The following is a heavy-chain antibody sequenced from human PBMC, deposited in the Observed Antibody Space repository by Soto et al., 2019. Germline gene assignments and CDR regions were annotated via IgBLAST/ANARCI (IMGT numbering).Heavy chain of an antibody. Sequence: QVQLQESGPGLVKPSETLSLTCTVSGGDISTYYWTWIRQPDGKGLEWIGRIYSSASTKYNPSLKSRVTMSLDTSKNQFSLRLSSVTAADTAVYYCARGQRFSDWFDPWGQGNLVTVSS. V-gene: IGHV4-4*07. CDR3: ARGQRFSDWFDP. D-gene: IGHD3-3*01. CDR2: IYSSAST. J-gene: IGHJ5*02. CDR1: GGDISTYY.